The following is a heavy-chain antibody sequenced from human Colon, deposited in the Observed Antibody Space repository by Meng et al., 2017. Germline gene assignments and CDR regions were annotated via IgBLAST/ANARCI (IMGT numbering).Heavy chain of an antibody. V-gene: IGHV4-4*02. CDR1: GGSLIISNW. CDR2: IYRSGST. J-gene: IGHJ4*02. Sequence: QAPPLESGPGLVKPSGRLSLTCVVSGGSLIISNWWTWVRQAPGKGLEWIGEIYRSGSTNYNPSLKSRVTISIDTSKNKFSLKLTSVTAADTALYYCARRVQYSSGYYYFDFWGQGTLVTVSS. D-gene: IGHD3-22*01. CDR3: ARRVQYSSGYYYFDF.